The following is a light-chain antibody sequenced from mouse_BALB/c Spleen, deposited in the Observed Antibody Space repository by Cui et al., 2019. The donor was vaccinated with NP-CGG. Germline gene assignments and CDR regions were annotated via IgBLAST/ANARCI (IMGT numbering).Light chain of an antibody. V-gene: IGLV1*01. CDR1: TGAVTPSNY. CDR2: GTH. CDR3: ALWYSNHWV. Sequence: QAVVTQESALITSPGETVTLTCRSSTGAVTPSNYANWVQEKPDHLFTGLIGGTHNRAPGIPARFSGSLIGDKAALTITGAQTEDEAIYFCALWYSNHWVFGGGTKLTVL. J-gene: IGLJ1*01.